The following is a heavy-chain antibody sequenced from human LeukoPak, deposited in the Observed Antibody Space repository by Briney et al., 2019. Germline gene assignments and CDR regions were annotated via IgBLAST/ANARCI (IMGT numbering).Heavy chain of an antibody. CDR1: DDSIGSYY. D-gene: IGHD5-12*01. Sequence: KPSETLSLTCSVSDDSIGSYYWSWFRQPPGKGLEYIGYIYYSGTTNYNPSLKSRVTMSVDTSRNQVSLRLTSVTAADTAVYYCARHRRSGGFDSPPRDWGQGSLVTVSS. V-gene: IGHV4-59*08. CDR3: ARHRRSGGFDSPPRD. J-gene: IGHJ4*02. CDR2: IYYSGTT.